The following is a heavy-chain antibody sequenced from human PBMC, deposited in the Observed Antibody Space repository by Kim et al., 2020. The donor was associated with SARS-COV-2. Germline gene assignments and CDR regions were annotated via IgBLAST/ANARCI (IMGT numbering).Heavy chain of an antibody. CDR1: VFTFDHAA. CDR2: ISANGETK. J-gene: IGHJ4*02. D-gene: IGHD6-19*01. CDR3: VRASGWLPRY. Sequence: GGSLRLSCAASVFTFDHAAMHWVRQAPGKGLEWVSLISANGETKYYADSVKGQFTISIDNSKNSLYLQMNSLRTEDTALYYCVRASGWLPRYWCQGTLVTFSS. V-gene: IGHV3-43*02.